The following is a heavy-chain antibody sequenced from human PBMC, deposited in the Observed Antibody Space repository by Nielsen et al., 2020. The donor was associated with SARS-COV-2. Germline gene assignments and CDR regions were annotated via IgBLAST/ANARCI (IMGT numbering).Heavy chain of an antibody. J-gene: IGHJ4*02. Sequence: GGSLRLSCAASGFTFSSYAMRWVRQAPGKGLEWVSAISGSGGSTYYADSVKGRFTISRDNSKNTLYLQMNSLRAEDTAVYYCATTLAVGVTGVFDYWGQGTLVTVSS. CDR1: GFTFSSYA. V-gene: IGHV3-23*01. D-gene: IGHD6-19*01. CDR3: ATTLAVGVTGVFDY. CDR2: ISGSGGST.